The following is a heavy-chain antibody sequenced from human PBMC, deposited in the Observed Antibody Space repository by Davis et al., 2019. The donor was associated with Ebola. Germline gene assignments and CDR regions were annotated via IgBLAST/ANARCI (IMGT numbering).Heavy chain of an antibody. Sequence: PGGSLRLSCAASGFTFSDYSIHWVRQAPGKGLEWVAVVPYDGSDKYYADSVRGRFTISRDSSKDTVYLQMNSLRPEDTAVYYCARDPRITATVGYFDYWGQGTVVAVSS. CDR2: VPYDGSDK. V-gene: IGHV3-30-3*01. CDR3: ARDPRITATVGYFDY. J-gene: IGHJ4*02. CDR1: GFTFSDYS. D-gene: IGHD1-7*01.